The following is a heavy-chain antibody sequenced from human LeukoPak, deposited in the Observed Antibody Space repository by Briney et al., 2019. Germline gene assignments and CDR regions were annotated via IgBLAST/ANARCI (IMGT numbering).Heavy chain of an antibody. CDR2: IKQDGSEK. Sequence: GGSLRLSCAASAFSFSNYNMNWVRQAPGKGLERVANIKQDGSEKYYVDSVKGRFTISRENAKNSLYLQMNSLRAEDTAVYYCARAWYYYYMDVWGKGTTVTVSS. CDR3: ARAWYYYYMDV. CDR1: AFSFSNYN. V-gene: IGHV3-7*01. J-gene: IGHJ6*03.